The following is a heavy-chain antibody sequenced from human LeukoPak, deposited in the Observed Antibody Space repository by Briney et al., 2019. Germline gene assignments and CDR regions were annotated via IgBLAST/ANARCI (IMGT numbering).Heavy chain of an antibody. D-gene: IGHD3-16*01. J-gene: IGHJ6*02. Sequence: LSGGSLRLSCAASGFTFSSYWMNWARQAPGKGLEWVASISHNGNVNYYVDSVKGQFTISRDNAKNSLYLQMSNLRAEDTAVYFCARGGGLDVWGQGATVTVSS. CDR1: GFTFSSYW. CDR2: ISHNGNVN. V-gene: IGHV3-7*03. CDR3: ARGGGLDV.